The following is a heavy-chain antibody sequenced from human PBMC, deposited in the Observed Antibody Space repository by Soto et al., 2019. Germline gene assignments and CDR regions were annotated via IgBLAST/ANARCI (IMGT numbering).Heavy chain of an antibody. CDR3: ARQLLGSGSYYFDP. Sequence: GESLPLSCKGSGFSFTSYWIGWVRQMPGKGLEWMGIIYSDDSDTRYSPSFQGQVTISADKSISTAYLQWSSLKASDSAMYYCARQLLGSGSYYFDPWGQGTLVTVSS. D-gene: IGHD3-10*01. V-gene: IGHV5-51*01. CDR2: IYSDDSDT. CDR1: GFSFTSYW. J-gene: IGHJ4*02.